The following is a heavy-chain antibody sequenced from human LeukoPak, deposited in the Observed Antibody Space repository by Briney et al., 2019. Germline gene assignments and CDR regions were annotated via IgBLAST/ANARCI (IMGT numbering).Heavy chain of an antibody. V-gene: IGHV4-59*12. J-gene: IGHJ4*02. CDR3: ARDVVGGGNFDY. CDR1: GDSISSYY. D-gene: IGHD1-26*01. Sequence: SETLSLTCTVPGDSISSYYWSWIRQPPGKGLEWIGCSHYSGSTNYNPSLKSRVTISVDTSKNQFSLKLSSVTAADTAVYYCARDVVGGGNFDYWGQGTLVTVSS. CDR2: SHYSGST.